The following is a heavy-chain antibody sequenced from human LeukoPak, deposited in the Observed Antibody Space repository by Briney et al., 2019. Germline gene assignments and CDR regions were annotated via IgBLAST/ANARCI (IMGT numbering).Heavy chain of an antibody. CDR1: GTSISSYY. CDR2: IYKSGST. Sequence: PSETLSLTCIVSGTSISSYYWSWIRQPAGKGLEWIGRIYKSGSTNYNPSLKSRVTMSVDTSKNQLSLKLISVTAADTAVYYCARVVADILTGYHSDYYMDVWGKGTTVTISS. D-gene: IGHD3-9*01. J-gene: IGHJ6*03. V-gene: IGHV4-4*07. CDR3: ARVVADILTGYHSDYYMDV.